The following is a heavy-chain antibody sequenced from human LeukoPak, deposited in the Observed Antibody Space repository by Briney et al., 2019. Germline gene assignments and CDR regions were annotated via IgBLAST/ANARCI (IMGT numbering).Heavy chain of an antibody. CDR2: IIPLSGST. D-gene: IGHD2-8*01. V-gene: IGHV1-69*13. CDR1: GGTFSNYA. Sequence: ASVKVSRKASGGTFSNYAINWVRQAPGQGLEWMGGIIPLSGSTTYAQRFQGRLSITADESTRTAYMELSSLFSEDTAVYYCARVPIEQSNNGHIKVASFLNPWGQGTLVTVSS. CDR3: ARVPIEQSNNGHIKVASFLNP. J-gene: IGHJ5*02.